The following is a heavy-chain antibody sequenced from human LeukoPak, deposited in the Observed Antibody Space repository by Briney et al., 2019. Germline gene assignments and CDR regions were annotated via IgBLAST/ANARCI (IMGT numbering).Heavy chain of an antibody. J-gene: IGHJ6*03. D-gene: IGHD1-26*01. V-gene: IGHV1-18*01. CDR3: ARVAVPDFLYSEYMDF. CDR2: ISAYNGNT. CDR1: GYTFTSYG. Sequence: ASVKVSCKASGYTFTSYGISWVRQAPGQGLERMGWISAYNGNTNYAQKLQGRVTMTTDTSTSTAYMDLSSLRFEDTAVYYCARVAVPDFLYSEYMDFWAKAPRSPSP.